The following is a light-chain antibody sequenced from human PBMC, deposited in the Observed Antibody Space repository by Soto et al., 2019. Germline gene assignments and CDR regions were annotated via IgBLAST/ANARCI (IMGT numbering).Light chain of an antibody. Sequence: EIVLPQSPGTLSLSPGERASLSCRASQTVSSNYLSWYQQIPGQAHRLLIYGASRRATGIPDRFSDSGSGTDLTHAISRLGPEYLAVYYSQQYLTSPRAWTFGQGTKVEI. CDR2: GAS. CDR3: QQYLTSPRAWT. J-gene: IGKJ1*01. CDR1: QTVSSNY. V-gene: IGKV3-20*01.